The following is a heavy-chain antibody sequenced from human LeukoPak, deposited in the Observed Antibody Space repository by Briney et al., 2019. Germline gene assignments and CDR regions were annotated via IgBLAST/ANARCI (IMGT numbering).Heavy chain of an antibody. Sequence: GGSLRLSCAASEFTFSSYAMSWVRQAPGKGLEWVSGISGSGGSTYYADSVKGRFTISRDNSKKTLYLQMNSLRAEDTAVYYCAKDLGRVDLLYHWGQGTLVTVSS. CDR3: AKDLGRVDLLYH. CDR1: EFTFSSYA. CDR2: ISGSGGST. J-gene: IGHJ5*02. D-gene: IGHD3-10*01. V-gene: IGHV3-23*01.